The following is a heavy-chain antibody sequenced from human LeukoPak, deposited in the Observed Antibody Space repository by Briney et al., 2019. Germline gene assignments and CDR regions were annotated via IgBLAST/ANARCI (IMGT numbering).Heavy chain of an antibody. D-gene: IGHD6-19*01. V-gene: IGHV3-23*01. CDR1: GFTFTTYA. CDR3: ARDLTVAGPMDV. J-gene: IGHJ6*02. CDR2: ISGSGGST. Sequence: PGGSLRLSCAASGFTFTTYAMSWVRQAPGKGLEWVSAISGSGGSTYYADSVKGRFTISRDNARNSLDLQMRSLRAEDTAVYYCARDLTVAGPMDVWGQGTTVTVSS.